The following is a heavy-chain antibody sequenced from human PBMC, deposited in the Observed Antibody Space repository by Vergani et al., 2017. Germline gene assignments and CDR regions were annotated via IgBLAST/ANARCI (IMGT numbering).Heavy chain of an antibody. D-gene: IGHD2-15*01. J-gene: IGHJ6*03. CDR3: ASTYIVNYYYYMDV. Sequence: QLQLQESGPGLVKPSATLSLTCSVSGASIRSRNYYWGWIRQPPGKGLEWIASIYYSGSTYYNPSLKSRVTISVDTSKNQFSLKLSSVTAADTAVYYCASTYIVNYYYYMDVWGKGTTVTVSS. CDR2: IYYSGST. CDR1: GASIRSRNYY. V-gene: IGHV4-39*01.